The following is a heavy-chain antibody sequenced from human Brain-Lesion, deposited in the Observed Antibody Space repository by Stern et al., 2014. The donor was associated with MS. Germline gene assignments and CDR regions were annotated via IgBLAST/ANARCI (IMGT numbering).Heavy chain of an antibody. V-gene: IGHV3-43D*03. CDR2: LTWDGGST. Sequence: EVQLVESGGVVVQPGGSLRLSCAASGFTFDAYAMHWVRQAPGKGLEWVSLLTWDGGSTSYTDSVKGRFSISRDNRKSFLYLQMNSLRPEDTALYYCAGGLGFWGRGTLVTVSS. J-gene: IGHJ4*02. CDR1: GFTFDAYA. D-gene: IGHD2-21*01. CDR3: AGGLGF.